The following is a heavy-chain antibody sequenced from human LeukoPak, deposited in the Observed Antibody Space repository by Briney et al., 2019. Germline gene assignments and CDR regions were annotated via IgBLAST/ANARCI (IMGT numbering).Heavy chain of an antibody. Sequence: GGSLRLSCETSGFIFSNCWMTWVRQAPGKGLEWVANIKTDASEKYYADSVKGRFTISRDNSKNTLYLQMNSLRAEDTAVYYCARDNEGAFDIWGQGTMVTVSS. CDR3: ARDNEGAFDI. V-gene: IGHV3-7*01. D-gene: IGHD1-1*01. CDR1: GFIFSNCW. CDR2: IKTDASEK. J-gene: IGHJ3*02.